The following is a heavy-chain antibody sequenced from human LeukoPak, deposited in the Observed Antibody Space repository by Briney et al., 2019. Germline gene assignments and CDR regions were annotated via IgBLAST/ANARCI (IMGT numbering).Heavy chain of an antibody. D-gene: IGHD4-17*01. CDR2: ISGSGGST. V-gene: IGHV3-23*01. CDR1: DFTFSGYA. CDR3: AKLARYGDSDY. J-gene: IGHJ4*02. Sequence: GGSLGLPVAASDFTFSGYAMAWVRQAPGKGLEWVSAISGSGGSTYYADSVKGRFTISRDNSKNTLYLQMNSLRAEDTAVYYCAKLARYGDSDYWGQGTLVTVSS.